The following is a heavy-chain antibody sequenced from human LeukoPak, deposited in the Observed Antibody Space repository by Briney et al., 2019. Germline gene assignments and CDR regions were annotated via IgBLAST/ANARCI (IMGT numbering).Heavy chain of an antibody. D-gene: IGHD3-22*01. CDR2: INHSGST. J-gene: IGHJ3*02. V-gene: IGHV4-34*01. Sequence: PSETLSLTCAVYGGSFSGYYWSWIRQPPGKGLEWIGEINHSGSTNYNPSLKSRVTISVDTSKNQFSLKLSSVTAADTAVYYCASPSGGSSGYCDAFDIWGQGTMVTVSS. CDR1: GGSFSGYY. CDR3: ASPSGGSSGYCDAFDI.